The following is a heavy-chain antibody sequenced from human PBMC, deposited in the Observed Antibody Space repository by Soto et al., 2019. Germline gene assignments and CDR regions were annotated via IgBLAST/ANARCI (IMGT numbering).Heavy chain of an antibody. CDR1: GFTFSTYW. CDR3: AGALWANWWDY. CDR2: IKQDGSEK. Sequence: EVQLVESGGGLVQPGGSLRLSCAASGFTFSTYWMTWVRQAPGKGLEWVANIKQDGSEKYYVDSVKGRFTISRDNAKNSLYLQMNSLRAEDTGVYYCAGALWANWWDYWGQGTLVTVSS. V-gene: IGHV3-7*04. J-gene: IGHJ4*02. D-gene: IGHD2-8*02.